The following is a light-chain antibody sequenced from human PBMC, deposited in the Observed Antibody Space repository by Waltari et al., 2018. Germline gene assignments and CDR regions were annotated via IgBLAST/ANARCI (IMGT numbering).Light chain of an antibody. J-gene: IGKJ2*01. CDR3: QQYGSSPNT. Sequence: EIVLTQSPGTLSLSPGERATLPCRARQSVSSSYLAWYQQKPGQAPRLLIYGASVRATGIPDRFSGSGSGTDFTLTITRVEPEDFAVYFCQQYGSSPNTFGQGTKVEIK. V-gene: IGKV3-20*01. CDR1: QSVSSSY. CDR2: GAS.